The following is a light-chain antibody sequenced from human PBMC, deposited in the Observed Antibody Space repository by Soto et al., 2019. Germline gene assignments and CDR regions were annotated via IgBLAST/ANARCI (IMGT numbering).Light chain of an antibody. V-gene: IGKV3-11*01. Sequence: EIVLTQSPATLSLSPGERATLSCRASQSVSSYLAWYQQKPGQAPRLLIYDASNRATGIPARFSGSGSGTDFTITISSLEPEDFAVYYCQQRSNWPLGTFGGGTKVEIK. CDR2: DAS. CDR3: QQRSNWPLGT. CDR1: QSVSSY. J-gene: IGKJ4*01.